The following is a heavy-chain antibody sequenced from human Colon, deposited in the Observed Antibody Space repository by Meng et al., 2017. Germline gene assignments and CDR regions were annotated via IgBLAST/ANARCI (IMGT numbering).Heavy chain of an antibody. V-gene: IGHV4-30-2*06. J-gene: IGHJ4*02. D-gene: IGHD2-8*01. CDR1: GASVNSTGFS. Sequence: QVQLQESGSGVVKPSQALSLTCSVSGASVNSTGFSWNWLRQSPGKGLEWVGYIYQSGSTYYNPSLKSRVTISLDRSKNQFSLNLSSVTAADTAVYYCARVGYCVNGVCYQTLQYWSQGTLVTVSS. CDR3: ARVGYCVNGVCYQTLQY. CDR2: IYQSGST.